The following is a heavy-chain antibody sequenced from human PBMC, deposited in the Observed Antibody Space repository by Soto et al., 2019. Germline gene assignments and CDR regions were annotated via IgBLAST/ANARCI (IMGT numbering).Heavy chain of an antibody. D-gene: IGHD3-10*01. Sequence: GASVKVSCKASGYTFTTYGISGVRQAPGQGLEWMGWISAYNGHTNYAQKLQGRVTMTTDTSTSTAYMELRSLRSDDTAVYYCARVWFGELSWFDPWGQGTLVTVSS. CDR1: GYTFTTYG. V-gene: IGHV1-18*01. J-gene: IGHJ5*02. CDR3: ARVWFGELSWFDP. CDR2: ISAYNGHT.